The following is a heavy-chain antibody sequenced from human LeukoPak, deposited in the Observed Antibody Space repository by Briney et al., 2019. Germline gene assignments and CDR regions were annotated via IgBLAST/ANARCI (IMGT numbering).Heavy chain of an antibody. CDR2: IWYDGSNK. Sequence: PGRSLRLSCAASGFTFSSYGMHWVRQAPGKGLEWVAVIWYDGSNKYYADSVKGRFTISRDNSKNTLYLQMNSLRAEDTAVYYCARDRSSLYSSSWYGFDYWGQGTLVTVSS. CDR1: GFTFSSYG. D-gene: IGHD6-13*01. CDR3: ARDRSSLYSSSWYGFDY. V-gene: IGHV3-33*01. J-gene: IGHJ4*02.